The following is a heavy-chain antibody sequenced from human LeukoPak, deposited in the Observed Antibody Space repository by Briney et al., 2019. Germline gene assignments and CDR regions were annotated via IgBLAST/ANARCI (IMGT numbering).Heavy chain of an antibody. D-gene: IGHD1-20*01. Sequence: PSETLSLTCTVSGVSISGYYWIWIRQSPGRGLEWIGSVFYRDSFSYGGTTFYNPSLQSRVTISVDTSKNQFSLKLSSVTAADTAVYYCVSRITGIRGDRYWFDPWGQGTLVTVSS. V-gene: IGHV4-59*05. J-gene: IGHJ5*02. CDR3: VSRITGIRGDRYWFDP. CDR2: VFYRDSFSYGGTT. CDR1: GVSISGYY.